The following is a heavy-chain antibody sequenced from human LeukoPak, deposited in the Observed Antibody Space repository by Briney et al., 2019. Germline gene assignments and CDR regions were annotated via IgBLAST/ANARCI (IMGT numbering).Heavy chain of an antibody. V-gene: IGHV3-74*01. D-gene: IGHD3-10*01. J-gene: IGHJ4*02. CDR1: GFTFSSYW. CDR2: INSDGSST. Sequence: PGGSLRLSCAASGFTFSSYWMHSVRHAPGKGLVWVSRINSDGSSTSYADSVKGRFTISRDNAKNTLYLQMNSLRAEDTAVYYCARAILRGVIHGWGQGTLVTVSS. CDR3: ARAILRGVIHG.